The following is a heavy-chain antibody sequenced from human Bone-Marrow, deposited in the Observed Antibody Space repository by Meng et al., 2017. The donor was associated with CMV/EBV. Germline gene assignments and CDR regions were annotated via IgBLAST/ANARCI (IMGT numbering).Heavy chain of an antibody. V-gene: IGHV4-59*01. D-gene: IGHD3-10*01. CDR2: IYYSGST. Sequence: SETLSLTCTVSGGSISSYYWSWIRQPPGKGLEWTGYIYYSGSTNYNPSLKSRVTISVDTSKNQFSLKLSSVTAADTAVYYCARAPMVRGAPFDYWGRGTLDTVSS. CDR3: ARAPMVRGAPFDY. CDR1: GGSISSYY. J-gene: IGHJ4*02.